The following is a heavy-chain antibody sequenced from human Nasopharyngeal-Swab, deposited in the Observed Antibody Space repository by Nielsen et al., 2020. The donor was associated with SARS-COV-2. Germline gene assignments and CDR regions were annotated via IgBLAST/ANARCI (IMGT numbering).Heavy chain of an antibody. CDR3: ATGSTTVVTPEYYYYMDV. CDR1: GFTFSSYS. CDR2: ISSSSSYI. Sequence: LSLTCAASGFTFSSYSMNWVRQAPGKGLEWVSSISSSSSYIYYADSVKGRFTISRDNSKNTLYLQMNSLRAEDTAVYYCATGSTTVVTPEYYYYMDVWGKGTTVTVSS. D-gene: IGHD4-23*01. V-gene: IGHV3-21*01. J-gene: IGHJ6*03.